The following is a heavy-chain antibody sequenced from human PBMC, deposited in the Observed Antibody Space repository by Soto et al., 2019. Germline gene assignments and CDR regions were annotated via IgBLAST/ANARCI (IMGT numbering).Heavy chain of an antibody. Sequence: SETLSLTCAVYGGSFSGYYWSWIRQPPGKGLEWIGEINHSGSTNYNPSLKSRVTISVDTSKNQFSLKLSSVTAADTAVYYCARASGCYYRRIPFDPWGQGTLVTVSS. D-gene: IGHD3-22*01. J-gene: IGHJ5*02. V-gene: IGHV4-34*01. CDR2: INHSGST. CDR3: ARASGCYYRRIPFDP. CDR1: GGSFSGYY.